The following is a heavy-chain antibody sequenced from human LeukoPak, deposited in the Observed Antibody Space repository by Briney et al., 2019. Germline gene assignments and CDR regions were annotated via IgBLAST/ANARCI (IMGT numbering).Heavy chain of an antibody. J-gene: IGHJ2*01. CDR3: ATSYSSSWYVEYFDL. CDR1: GYTFTSYA. Sequence: GASVKVSCKASGYTFTSYAMHWVRQAPGQRLEWMGWINAGNGNTKYSQKFQGRVTITRDTSASTAYMELSSLRSEDTAVYYCATSYSSSWYVEYFDLWGRGTLVTVSS. V-gene: IGHV1-3*01. CDR2: INAGNGNT. D-gene: IGHD6-13*01.